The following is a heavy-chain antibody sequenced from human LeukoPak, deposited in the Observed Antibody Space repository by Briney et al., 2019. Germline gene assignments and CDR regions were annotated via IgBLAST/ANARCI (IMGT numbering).Heavy chain of an antibody. CDR2: IDPADSDT. V-gene: IGHV5-51*01. J-gene: IGHJ4*02. D-gene: IGHD6-13*01. CDR3: ARRVGGIAAAFDY. CDR1: GYSFTSYW. Sequence: GESLKISCKGSGYSFTSYWIGWVRQMPGKGLEWMGIIDPADSDTTYSPSFQGQVTISADKSINTAYVQWSSLKASDSAMYFCARRVGGIAAAFDYWGQGTLVTVSS.